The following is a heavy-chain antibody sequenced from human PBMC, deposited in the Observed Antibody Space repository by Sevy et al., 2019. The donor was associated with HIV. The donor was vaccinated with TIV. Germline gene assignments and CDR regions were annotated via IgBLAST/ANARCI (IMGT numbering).Heavy chain of an antibody. D-gene: IGHD3-22*01. J-gene: IGHJ4*02. CDR3: ARVGYSYDSSGYYSDGNF. V-gene: IGHV3-48*03. CDR1: GFTFSNYE. CDR2: ISSSGGTK. Sequence: GESLKISCSASGFTFSNYEINWVRQAPRKGLEWISHISSSGGTKYYADSVKGRFTVSRDNAENTVYLHMTSLRVEDTAFYYCARVGYSYDSSGYYSDGNFWGQGTLVTVSS.